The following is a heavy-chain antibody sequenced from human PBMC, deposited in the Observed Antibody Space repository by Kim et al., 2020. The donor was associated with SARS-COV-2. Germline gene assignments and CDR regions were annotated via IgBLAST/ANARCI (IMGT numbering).Heavy chain of an antibody. V-gene: IGHV3-21*01. CDR3: ARDLDYGDYNFDP. CDR1: GFTFSSYS. D-gene: IGHD4-17*01. J-gene: IGHJ5*02. CDR2: ISSSSSYI. Sequence: GGSLRLSCAASGFTFSSYSMNWVRQAPGKGLEWVSSISSSSSYIYYADSVKGRFTISRDNAKNSLYLQMNSLRAEDTAVYYCARDLDYGDYNFDPWGQGTLVTVSS.